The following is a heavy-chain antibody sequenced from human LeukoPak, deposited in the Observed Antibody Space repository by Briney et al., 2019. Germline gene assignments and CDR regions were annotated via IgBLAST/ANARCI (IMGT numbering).Heavy chain of an antibody. J-gene: IGHJ4*02. D-gene: IGHD4-4*01. CDR2: IYYSGST. CDR3: ARVSYQSGTYSNYAQTFDY. CDR1: GGSISSGGYY. V-gene: IGHV4-31*03. Sequence: SETLSLTCTVSGGSISSGGYYWSWIRQHLGKGLEWIGYIYYSGSTYYNPSLKSRVTISVDTSKNQFSLKLSSVTAADTAVYYCARVSYQSGTYSNYAQTFDYWGQGTLVTVSS.